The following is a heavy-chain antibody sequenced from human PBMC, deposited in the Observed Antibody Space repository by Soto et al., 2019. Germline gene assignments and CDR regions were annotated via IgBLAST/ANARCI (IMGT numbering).Heavy chain of an antibody. CDR3: ASYYDFWSGYYTGVESDYYYGMDV. CDR2: IIPIFGTA. D-gene: IGHD3-3*01. J-gene: IGHJ6*02. CDR1: GGTFSSYA. V-gene: IGHV1-69*13. Sequence: SVKVSCKASGGTFSSYAISWLRQAPGQGLEWMGGIIPIFGTANYAQRFQGRVTITADESTSTAYMELSSLRSEDTAVYYCASYYDFWSGYYTGVESDYYYGMDVWG.